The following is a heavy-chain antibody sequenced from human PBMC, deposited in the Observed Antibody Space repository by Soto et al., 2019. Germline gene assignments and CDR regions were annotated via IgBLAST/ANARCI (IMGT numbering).Heavy chain of an antibody. V-gene: IGHV1-69*13. Sequence: SVKVSCQASGGTFSSFAISWVPTAPGQGLEWMGGIIPIFGTANYAQKFQGRVTITADESTSTAYMELSSLRSEDTAVYYCARVPRSQWLVLSSWFDPWGQGTLVTVS. J-gene: IGHJ5*02. CDR2: IIPIFGTA. CDR3: ARVPRSQWLVLSSWFDP. D-gene: IGHD6-19*01. CDR1: GGTFSSFA.